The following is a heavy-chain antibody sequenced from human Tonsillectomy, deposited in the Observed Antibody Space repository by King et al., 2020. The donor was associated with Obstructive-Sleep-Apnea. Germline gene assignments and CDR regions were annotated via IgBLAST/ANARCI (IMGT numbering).Heavy chain of an antibody. V-gene: IGHV4-30-4*01. J-gene: IGHJ5*02. Sequence: VQLQESGPGLVKPSQTLSLTCTVSGGSISSGDYYWSWIRQPPGKGLEWIRYIFYSGSPYYNPSLKSRLTISLDTSKNQFSLKLSSVTAADTAVYYCAREYYRSGTYYGYWFDPWGQGTLVTVSS. CDR1: GGSISSGDYY. D-gene: IGHD3-10*01. CDR2: IFYSGSP. CDR3: AREYYRSGTYYGYWFDP.